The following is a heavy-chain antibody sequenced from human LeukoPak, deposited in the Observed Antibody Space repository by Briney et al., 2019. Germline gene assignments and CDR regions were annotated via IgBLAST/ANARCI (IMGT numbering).Heavy chain of an antibody. CDR2: IIPIFGTA. V-gene: IGHV1-69*06. J-gene: IGHJ2*01. Sequence: ASVKVSCKASGGTFSSYAISWVRQAPGQGLEWMGGIIPIFGTANYAQKFQGRVTITADKSTSTAYMELSSLRSEDTAVYYCARRNRDYWYFDLWGRGTLVTVSS. D-gene: IGHD1-14*01. CDR3: ARRNRDYWYFDL. CDR1: GGTFSSYA.